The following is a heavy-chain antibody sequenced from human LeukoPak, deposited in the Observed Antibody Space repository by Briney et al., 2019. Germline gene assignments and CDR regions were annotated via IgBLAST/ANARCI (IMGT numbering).Heavy chain of an antibody. CDR2: INPNSGGI. J-gene: IGHJ6*02. CDR3: ARVMGDILGYHYSGMDV. V-gene: IGHV1-2*02. CDR1: GYTFTGYY. Sequence: ASVKVSCKASGYTFTGYYMHWVRQATGQGLERMEWINPNSGGINYAQKFQGRVTMTRDTSISTAYMELSRLRTDDTAVYYCARVMGDILGYHYSGMDVWGQGTTVTVSS. D-gene: IGHD3-9*01.